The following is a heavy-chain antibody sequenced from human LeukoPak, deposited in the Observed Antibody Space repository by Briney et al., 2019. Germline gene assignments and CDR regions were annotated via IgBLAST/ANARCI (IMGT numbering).Heavy chain of an antibody. D-gene: IGHD6-13*01. CDR3: ARGTSGIAAAAGDY. Sequence: PSETLSLTCAVSGGSFSGYYWSWIRQPAGKGLEWIGRIYTSGSTNYNPSLKSRVTMSVDTSKNQFSLKLSSVTAADTAVYYCARGTSGIAAAAGDYWGQGTLVTVSS. CDR1: GGSFSGYY. CDR2: IYTSGST. V-gene: IGHV4-4*07. J-gene: IGHJ4*02.